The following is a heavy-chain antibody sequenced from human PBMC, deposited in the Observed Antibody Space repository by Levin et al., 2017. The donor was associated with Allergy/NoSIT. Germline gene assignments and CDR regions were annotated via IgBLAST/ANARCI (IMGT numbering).Heavy chain of an antibody. V-gene: IGHV3-23*01. CDR1: GFSLSSSV. CDR3: AKGSVVTAPSGY. Sequence: GGSLRLSCAASGFSLSSSVMTWVRQAPGKGLEWVSSISSSDDSTYYADSVKGRFTISRDNSRNTLYLQMNSLRAEDTAIYYCAKGSVVTAPSGYWGQGTLVTVSS. J-gene: IGHJ4*02. CDR2: ISSSDDST. D-gene: IGHD2-21*02.